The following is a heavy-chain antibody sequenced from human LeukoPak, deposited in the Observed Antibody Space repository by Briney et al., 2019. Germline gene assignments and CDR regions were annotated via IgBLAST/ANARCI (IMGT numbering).Heavy chain of an antibody. J-gene: IGHJ4*02. CDR3: AKDGVVKTSRPYYFDF. CDR1: AFTFSNYA. V-gene: IGHV3-23*01. CDR2: ISGIVSST. D-gene: IGHD2-15*01. Sequence: GGSLRLSCAASAFTFSNYAMTWVRQAPGKGLEWVSSISGIVSSTYYADSVKGRFTISRDNSKNTPYLQMNSPRAEDTAVYYCAKDGVVKTSRPYYFDFWGQGTLVTVSS.